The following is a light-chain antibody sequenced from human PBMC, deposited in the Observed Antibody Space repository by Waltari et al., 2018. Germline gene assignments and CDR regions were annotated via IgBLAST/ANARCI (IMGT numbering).Light chain of an antibody. J-gene: IGKJ2*01. V-gene: IGKV3-11*01. Sequence: EIVLTQSPATRSLSPGERATLSCRASQSVNNYLAWYQQKPGQAPRLLLYDAFNRATGIPARFSGSGSWTDFTLTITSLEPEDFAVYYCQQRSTWYTFGQGTKLEIK. CDR1: QSVNNY. CDR2: DAF. CDR3: QQRSTWYT.